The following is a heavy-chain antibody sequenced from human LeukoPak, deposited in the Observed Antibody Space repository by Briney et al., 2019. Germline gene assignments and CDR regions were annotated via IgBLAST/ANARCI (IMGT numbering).Heavy chain of an antibody. CDR2: ISSSGGII. Sequence: GRSLRLSCATSGFTFSDYHMNWIRQAPGKGLEWVSYISSSGGIIYYADSVKGRFTVSRDNSKNTLYLQMNSLRAEDTAVYYCAKDRFIVGASDYWGQGTLVTVSS. CDR3: AKDRFIVGASDY. CDR1: GFTFSDYH. D-gene: IGHD1-26*01. J-gene: IGHJ4*02. V-gene: IGHV3-11*01.